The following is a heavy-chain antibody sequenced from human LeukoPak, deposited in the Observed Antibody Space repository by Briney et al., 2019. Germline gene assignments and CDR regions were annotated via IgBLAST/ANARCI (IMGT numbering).Heavy chain of an antibody. V-gene: IGHV4-39*01. CDR2: IYYSGST. Sequence: SETLSLTSTVSGGSISSSSYYWGWIRQPPVKGLEWTGSIYYSGSTYYNPSLKSRVTISVDTSKNQFSLKLSSVTAADTAVYYCASVYYYYYYMDVWGKGTTVTVSS. J-gene: IGHJ6*03. CDR1: GGSISSSSYY. CDR3: ASVYYYYYYMDV. D-gene: IGHD4-17*01.